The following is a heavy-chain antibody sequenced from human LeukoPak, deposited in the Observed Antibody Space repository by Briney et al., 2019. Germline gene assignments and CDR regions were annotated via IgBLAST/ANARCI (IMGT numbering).Heavy chain of an antibody. D-gene: IGHD5-18*01. CDR1: GFTFDDYA. CDR3: AKDRGGSYGYGMDV. J-gene: IGHJ6*02. CDR2: ISLNRGRI. Sequence: GGSLRLSCAASGFTFDDYAMHWVRQAPGKGLGWVSGISLNRGRIGYADSVKGRFTISRDNAKNSLYLQMNSLRAEDTALYYCAKDRGGSYGYGMDVWGQGTTVTVS. V-gene: IGHV3-9*01.